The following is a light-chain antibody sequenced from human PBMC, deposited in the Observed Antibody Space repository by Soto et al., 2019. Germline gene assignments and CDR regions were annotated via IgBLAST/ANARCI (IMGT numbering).Light chain of an antibody. J-gene: IGKJ1*01. CDR2: HAS. CDR3: QQYYSFPRT. Sequence: DIQMTQSPSTLSASVGDRVTITCLASQSISTWLAWYQQQPGKAPNLLIYHASTLESGVPSRFSGTGTGTDFTLTISCLQSEDFATYYCQQYYSFPRTFGQGTKV. V-gene: IGKV1-5*01. CDR1: QSISTW.